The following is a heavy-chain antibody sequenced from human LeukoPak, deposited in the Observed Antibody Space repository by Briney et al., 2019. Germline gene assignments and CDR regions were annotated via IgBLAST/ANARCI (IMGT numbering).Heavy chain of an antibody. Sequence: SETLSLTCTVSGGSISSYYWSWIRQPAGKGLEWIGRIYTSGSTNYNPSLKSRVTMSVDTSKNQFSLKLSSVTAADTAVYYCARDLGQQLVYYYYYMDVWAKGTTVTVSS. V-gene: IGHV4-4*07. CDR3: ARDLGQQLVYYYYYMDV. CDR2: IYTSGST. J-gene: IGHJ6*03. D-gene: IGHD6-13*01. CDR1: GGSISSYY.